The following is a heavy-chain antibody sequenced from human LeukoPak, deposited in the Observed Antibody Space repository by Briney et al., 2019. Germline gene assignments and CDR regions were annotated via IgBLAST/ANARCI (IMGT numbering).Heavy chain of an antibody. CDR3: ARADCSSTSCREAFDI. Sequence: ASVKVSCKASGYTFTGYYMHWVRQAPGQGLEWMGWINPNSGCTNYAQKFQGRVTMTRDTSISTAYMELSRLRSDDTAVYYCARADCSSTSCREAFDIWGQGTMVTVSS. V-gene: IGHV1-2*02. CDR2: INPNSGCT. CDR1: GYTFTGYY. D-gene: IGHD2-2*01. J-gene: IGHJ3*02.